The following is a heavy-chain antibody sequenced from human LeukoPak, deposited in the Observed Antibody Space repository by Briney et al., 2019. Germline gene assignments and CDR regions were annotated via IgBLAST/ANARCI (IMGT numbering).Heavy chain of an antibody. V-gene: IGHV1-2*02. CDR3: ARRQWLAQGYYYYYMDV. Sequence: GASVKVSCKASGYTFTGYYMHWVRQAPGQGLEWMGWINPSSGGTNYAQKFQGRVTMTRDTSISTAYMELSRLRSDDTAVYYCARRQWLAQGYYYYYMDVWGKGTTVTISS. J-gene: IGHJ6*03. CDR2: INPSSGGT. D-gene: IGHD6-19*01. CDR1: GYTFTGYY.